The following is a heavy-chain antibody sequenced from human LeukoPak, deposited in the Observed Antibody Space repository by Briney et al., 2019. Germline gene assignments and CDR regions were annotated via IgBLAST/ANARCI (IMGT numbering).Heavy chain of an antibody. Sequence: GGSLRLSCAASGFTFSSYWMSWVRQVPGKGLDWVANIKQDGSEKYYVEPVKGRFTISRENAKNSLYLQMNSLRAEDTAVYYCARDASLRGYYTWFDPWGQGTLVTVSS. CDR2: IKQDGSEK. CDR1: GFTFSSYW. J-gene: IGHJ5*02. CDR3: ARDASLRGYYTWFDP. V-gene: IGHV3-7*01. D-gene: IGHD3-3*01.